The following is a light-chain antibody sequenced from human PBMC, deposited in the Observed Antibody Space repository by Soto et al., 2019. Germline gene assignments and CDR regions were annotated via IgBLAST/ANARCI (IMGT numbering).Light chain of an antibody. Sequence: SYELTQPPSVSVSPGQTASITCSGDKLGDKYACWYQQKPGQSPVLVIYQDSKRPSGIPERFSGSNSGNTATLTISRTQAMDEADYYCQSWDSSTAEVVFGGGTKHTVL. CDR1: KLGDKY. CDR3: QSWDSSTAEVV. J-gene: IGLJ2*01. V-gene: IGLV3-1*01. CDR2: QDS.